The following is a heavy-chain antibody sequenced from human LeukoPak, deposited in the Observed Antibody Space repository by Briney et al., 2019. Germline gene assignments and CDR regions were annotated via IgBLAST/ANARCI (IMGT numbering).Heavy chain of an antibody. D-gene: IGHD3-10*01. J-gene: IGHJ4*02. Sequence: PGGSLRLSCAASGFTFSHYSMNWVRQAPGKGLEWVSSISSSGSTIYYADSVKGRFTISRDNAKNSLYLQMNSLRAEDTAVYYCARDLSVRVFDYWGPGTLVTVSS. CDR1: GFTFSHYS. CDR2: ISSSGSTI. V-gene: IGHV3-48*04. CDR3: ARDLSVRVFDY.